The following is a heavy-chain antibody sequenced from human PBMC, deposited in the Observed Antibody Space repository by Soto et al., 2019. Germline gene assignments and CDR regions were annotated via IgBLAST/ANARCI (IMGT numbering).Heavy chain of an antibody. V-gene: IGHV3-74*01. J-gene: IGHJ4*02. CDR3: ATAEVDY. Sequence: GPLRLSCAASVFNVGNNCMHWVRQGAGKGLEWVSRMHSDGSTTNYAGSVNGRFTVSRDNAKNTLYLQMNSLRAEDTAVYYCATAEVDYWGPGTLVTVSS. CDR1: VFNVGNNC. CDR2: MHSDGSTT.